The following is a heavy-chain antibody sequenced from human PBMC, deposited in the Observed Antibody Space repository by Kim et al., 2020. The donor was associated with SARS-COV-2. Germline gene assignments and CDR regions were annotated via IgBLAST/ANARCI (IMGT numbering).Heavy chain of an antibody. Sequence: KSSRESVNRRFTIPRDNAKNTLYLQMSSLRVEDTAVYYCARGGVLSGGHVWRQGTTVTVSS. V-gene: IGHV3-7*01. D-gene: IGHD3-10*01. J-gene: IGHJ6*02. CDR3: ARGGVLSGGHV. CDR2: K.